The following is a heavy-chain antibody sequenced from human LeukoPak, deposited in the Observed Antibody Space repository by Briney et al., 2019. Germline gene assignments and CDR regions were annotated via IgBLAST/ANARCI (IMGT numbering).Heavy chain of an antibody. J-gene: IGHJ5*02. CDR2: IYYSGST. CDR3: ARHGFSDFWSGWYWFDP. Sequence: KTSETLSLTCTVSGGSISSYYWSWIRQPPGKGLEWIGYIYYSGSTNYNPSLKSRVTISVDTSKNQFSLKLSSVTAADTAVYYCARHGFSDFWSGWYWFDPWGQGTLVTVSS. V-gene: IGHV4-59*08. D-gene: IGHD3-3*01. CDR1: GGSISSYY.